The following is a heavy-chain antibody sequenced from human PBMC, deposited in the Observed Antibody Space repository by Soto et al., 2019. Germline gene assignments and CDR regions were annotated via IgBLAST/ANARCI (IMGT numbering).Heavy chain of an antibody. V-gene: IGHV3-15*01. CDR3: ATDTPGFGGGEYEF. J-gene: IGHJ4*02. CDR1: GFTFSGAW. Sequence: EVQLVESGGGLVKPGESLTLSCAASGFTFSGAWMGWVRQAPGKGLEWVGHVKTDGTADYAAPVYGRFAISRDDSKKTGFLQMNSLKTEDTAIYHCATDTPGFGGGEYEFWSQGALVTVSS. CDR2: VKTDGTA. D-gene: IGHD3-3*01.